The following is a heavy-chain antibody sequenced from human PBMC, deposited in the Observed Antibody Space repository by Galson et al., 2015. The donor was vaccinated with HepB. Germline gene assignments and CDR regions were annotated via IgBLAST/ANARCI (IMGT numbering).Heavy chain of an antibody. V-gene: IGHV3-15*07. CDR3: TTDFPFGWELSWFDP. Sequence: SLRLSCAASGFTFSNAWMNWVRQAPGKGLEWVGRIKSKTDGGTTDYAAPVKGRFTISRDDSKNTLYLQMNSLKTEDTAVYYCTTDFPFGWELSWFDPWGQGTLVTVSS. CDR2: IKSKTDGGTT. D-gene: IGHD1-26*01. J-gene: IGHJ5*02. CDR1: GFTFSNAW.